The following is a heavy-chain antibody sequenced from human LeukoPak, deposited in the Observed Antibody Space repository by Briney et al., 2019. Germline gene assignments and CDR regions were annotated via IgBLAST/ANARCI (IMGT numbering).Heavy chain of an antibody. D-gene: IGHD6-13*01. CDR1: GYSFTSYW. Sequence: GESLKISCKGSGYSFTSYWIGWVRQMPGKGLEWMGIIYPGDSDTRYSPSFQGQVTISADKSISTAYLQWSSLKASDTAMYYCARIAIAAASAKYYYYGMDVWGQGTTVTVSS. J-gene: IGHJ6*02. V-gene: IGHV5-51*01. CDR2: IYPGDSDT. CDR3: ARIAIAAASAKYYYYGMDV.